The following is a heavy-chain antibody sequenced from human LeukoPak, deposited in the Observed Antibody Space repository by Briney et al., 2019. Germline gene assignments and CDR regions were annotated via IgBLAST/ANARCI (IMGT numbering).Heavy chain of an antibody. CDR3: ATPAPGIAAARYWYFDL. V-gene: IGHV1-69*01. CDR2: IIPIFGTA. CDR1: GGTFSSYA. Sequence: GASVKVSCKASGGTFSSYAISWVRQAPGQGLEWMGGIIPIFGTANYAQKFQGRVTITADESTSTAYMELGSLRSEDTAVYYCATPAPGIAAARYWYFDLWGRGTLVTVSS. D-gene: IGHD6-13*01. J-gene: IGHJ2*01.